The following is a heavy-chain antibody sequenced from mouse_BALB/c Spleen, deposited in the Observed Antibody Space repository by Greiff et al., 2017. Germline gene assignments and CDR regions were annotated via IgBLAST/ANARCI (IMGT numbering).Heavy chain of an antibody. Sequence: EVQLQESGTVLARPGASVKMSCKASGYSFTSYWMHWVKQRPGQGLEWIGAIYPGNSDTSYNQKFKGKAKLTAVTSDSTAYMELSSLTNEDSAVYYCTSPYGNYRWGQGTLVTVSA. CDR2: IYPGNSDT. J-gene: IGHJ3*02. CDR3: TSPYGNYR. D-gene: IGHD2-1*01. V-gene: IGHV1-5*01. CDR1: GYSFTSYW.